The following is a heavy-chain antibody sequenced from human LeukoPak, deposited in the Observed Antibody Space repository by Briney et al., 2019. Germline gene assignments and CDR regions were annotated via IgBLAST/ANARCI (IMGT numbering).Heavy chain of an antibody. Sequence: ASVKVPCKASGGTFSSYGISWVRQAPGQGLEWMGWISAYNGNTNYAQKLQGRVTMTTDTSTSTAYMELRSLRSDDTAVYYCARIYGDYVYGMDVWGQGTTVTVSS. CDR1: GGTFSSYG. CDR2: ISAYNGNT. D-gene: IGHD4-17*01. V-gene: IGHV1-18*01. J-gene: IGHJ6*02. CDR3: ARIYGDYVYGMDV.